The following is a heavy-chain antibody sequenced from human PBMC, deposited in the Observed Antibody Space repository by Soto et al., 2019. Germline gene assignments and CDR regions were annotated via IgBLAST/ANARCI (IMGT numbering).Heavy chain of an antibody. D-gene: IGHD2-2*01. CDR3: ARHGPAAGYYYGMDV. CDR1: GGTFSSYA. V-gene: IGHV1-69*11. CDR2: IIPILGTA. Sequence: QVQLVQSGAEVKKPGSSVKISCKASGGTFSSYAISWVRQAPGQGLEWMGGIIPILGTANYAQKFQGRVKITADEATSTAYMELRRMRSEDTAVYYCARHGPAAGYYYGMDVLGQWTTVTVSS. J-gene: IGHJ6*02.